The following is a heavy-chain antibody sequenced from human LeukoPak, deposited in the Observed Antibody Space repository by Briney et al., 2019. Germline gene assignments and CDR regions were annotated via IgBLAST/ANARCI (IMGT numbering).Heavy chain of an antibody. D-gene: IGHD5-24*01. V-gene: IGHV4-59*12. CDR1: GGSISNSY. J-gene: IGHJ5*02. Sequence: KPSETLSLTCTVSGGSISNSYWGWIRQLPGKGLEWIGYIYYSGTTNYNPSLESRVTLSVDTSKNQFSLKLTSVTAADTAVYYCARDNSVRDEAWWFYPWGQGTLVTVSS. CDR2: IYYSGTT. CDR3: ARDNSVRDEAWWFYP.